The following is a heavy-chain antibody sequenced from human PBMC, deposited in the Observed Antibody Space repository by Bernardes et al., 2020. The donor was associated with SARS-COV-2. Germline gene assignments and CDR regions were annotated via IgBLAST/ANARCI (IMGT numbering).Heavy chain of an antibody. V-gene: IGHV3-21*01. CDR1: GFTFTRFT. Sequence: GGSLRLSCAASGFTFTRFTMNWVRQAPGKGLEWVSSISSSSSFIWFAESLKGRLAISRDNAKNSLYLQINSLRAEDTAVYYCARDYGVNDYGDYPNTYPLEYWGQGTLVTVSS. D-gene: IGHD4-17*01. CDR2: ISSSSSFI. J-gene: IGHJ4*02. CDR3: ARDYGVNDYGDYPNTYPLEY.